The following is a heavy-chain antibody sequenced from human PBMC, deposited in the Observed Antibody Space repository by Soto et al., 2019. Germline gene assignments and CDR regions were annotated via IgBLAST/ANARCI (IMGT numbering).Heavy chain of an antibody. CDR3: AHRLATYCGGDCSTYFDY. Sequence: QITLKESGPPLVKPTQTLTLTCTFSGFSLSTSGVGVGWIRQPPGKALEWLALIYWDDDKRYSPSLKSRLTITKDISKNQVVLTMTNMDPVDTATYYCAHRLATYCGGDCSTYFDYWGQGTLVTVSS. J-gene: IGHJ4*02. CDR2: IYWDDDK. D-gene: IGHD2-21*02. CDR1: GFSLSTSGVG. V-gene: IGHV2-5*02.